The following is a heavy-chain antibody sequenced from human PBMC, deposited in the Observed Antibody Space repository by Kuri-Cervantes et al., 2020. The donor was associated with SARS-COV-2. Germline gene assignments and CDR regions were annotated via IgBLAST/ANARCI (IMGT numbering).Heavy chain of an antibody. J-gene: IGHJ4*02. CDR2: ISYDGSNK. D-gene: IGHD3-10*01. V-gene: IGHV3-30*04. CDR3: AKSPFRFGESPFDD. CDR1: GFTFSSYA. Sequence: GGSLRLSCAASGFTFSSYAMHWVRQAPGKGLEWVAVISYDGSNKYYADSVKGRFTISRDNSKNTLYLQMSSLRAEDTALYYCAKSPFRFGESPFDDWGLGTLVTVSS.